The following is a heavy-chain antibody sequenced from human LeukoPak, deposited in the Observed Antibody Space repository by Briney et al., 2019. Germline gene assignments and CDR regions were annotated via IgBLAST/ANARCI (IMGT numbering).Heavy chain of an antibody. CDR2: IYPGDSDT. J-gene: IGHJ5*02. CDR3: ARLLSGSGSINWFDP. Sequence: GESLKISCKGSGYSFSNYWIGWVRQLPGKGLEWMGIIYPGDSDTRYSPSFQGQVTISADKSISTAYLQWSSLKASDTAMYYCARLLSGSGSINWFDPWGQGTLVTVSS. CDR1: GYSFSNYW. V-gene: IGHV5-51*01. D-gene: IGHD5-12*01.